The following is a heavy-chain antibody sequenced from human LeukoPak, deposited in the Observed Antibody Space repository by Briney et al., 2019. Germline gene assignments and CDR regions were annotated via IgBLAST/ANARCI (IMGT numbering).Heavy chain of an antibody. D-gene: IGHD3-10*01. J-gene: IGHJ4*02. CDR2: IYYSGST. CDR1: GGSISSYY. V-gene: IGHV4-59*01. CDR3: ARAPLWFGELYYYFDY. Sequence: SETLSLTCTVSGGSISSYYWSWIRQPPGKGLEWIGYIYYSGSTNYNPSLKSRVTISVDTSKNQFSLKLSSVTAADTAVYYRARAPLWFGELYYYFDYWGQGTLVTVSS.